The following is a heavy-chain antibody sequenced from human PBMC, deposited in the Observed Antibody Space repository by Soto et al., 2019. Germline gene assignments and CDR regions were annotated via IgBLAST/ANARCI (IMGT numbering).Heavy chain of an antibody. Sequence: GSLRLSCAASGFTFSSYGMHWVRQAPGKGLEWVSAISGSGSSTYYADYVKGRFTISRDNSKNTLYLQMNSLRAEDTAVYYCAKVGVGLSVQPYYYYMDVWGTGTTVTVSS. D-gene: IGHD1-1*01. CDR1: GFTFSSYG. V-gene: IGHV3-23*01. CDR3: AKVGVGLSVQPYYYYMDV. J-gene: IGHJ6*03. CDR2: ISGSGSST.